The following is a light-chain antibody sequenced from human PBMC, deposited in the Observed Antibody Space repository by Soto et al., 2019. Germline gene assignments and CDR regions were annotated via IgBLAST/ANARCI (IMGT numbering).Light chain of an antibody. J-gene: IGLJ3*02. Sequence: QSVLTQPPSVSGAPGRKVPSPCIGGAPKIGAGYDVHWYKQLPGTAPNLLIFGNNNRPSGVPDRFSGSKFGPSASLAITGLQDDDEADYYCQSYDRSLSGTVLGGGTKLTVL. CDR2: GNN. CDR3: QSYDRSLSGTV. V-gene: IGLV1-40*01. CDR1: APKIGAGYD.